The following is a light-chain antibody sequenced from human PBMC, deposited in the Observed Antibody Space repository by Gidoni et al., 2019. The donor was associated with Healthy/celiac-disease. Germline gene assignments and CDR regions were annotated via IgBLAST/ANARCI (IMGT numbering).Light chain of an antibody. V-gene: IGKV3-20*01. CDR2: VAS. Sequence: EIVLKQSAGTLSVSPGERATLSCRASQSVSRSYLAWYQQKHGQAPMLLIYVASSRATGIPDRFSGSGSGTDFTLTISSLEPEDFAVYYCQQYGSSSWTFGQGTKVEIK. J-gene: IGKJ1*01. CDR1: QSVSRSY. CDR3: QQYGSSSWT.